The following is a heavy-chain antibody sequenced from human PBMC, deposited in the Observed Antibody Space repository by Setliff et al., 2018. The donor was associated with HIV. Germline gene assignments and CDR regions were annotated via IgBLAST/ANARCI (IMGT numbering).Heavy chain of an antibody. J-gene: IGHJ5*01. D-gene: IGHD2-8*01. Sequence: GGSLRLSCAASGFPVSDNYMTWVRQAPGKGLEWVSVIYTDDITTYYADSVKGRFTSSRDNSKSTLYLQMKSLRAEDTAVYYCTRPLLRTNTVYGILGNWFDSWGRGTLVTVSS. V-gene: IGHV3-53*01. CDR3: TRPLLRTNTVYGILGNWFDS. CDR2: IYTDDITT. CDR1: GFPVSDNY.